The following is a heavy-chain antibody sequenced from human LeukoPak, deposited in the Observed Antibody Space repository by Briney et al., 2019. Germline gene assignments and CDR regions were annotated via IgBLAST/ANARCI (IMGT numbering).Heavy chain of an antibody. CDR1: GFTFSSYW. CDR2: IKQDGSEK. V-gene: IGHV3-7*01. Sequence: GGSLRLSCAASGFTFSSYWMSWVRQAPGKGLEGVANIKQDGSEKYYVDSVKGRFTISRDNAKNSLYLQMNSLRAEDTAVYYCARSGYYKALDAFDIWGQGTMVTVSS. CDR3: ARSGYYKALDAFDI. J-gene: IGHJ3*02. D-gene: IGHD1-26*01.